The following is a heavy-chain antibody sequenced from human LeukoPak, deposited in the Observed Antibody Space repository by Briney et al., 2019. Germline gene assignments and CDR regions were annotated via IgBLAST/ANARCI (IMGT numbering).Heavy chain of an antibody. CDR2: ISSRSDYI. Sequence: GGSLRVSCAASGFTFSDYTMNWVRQAPGKGLEWASSISSRSDYIHYADSVKGRFTISRDNAENSLFLQMNSLRADDTAVYYCARGSSGGDNWGQGTLVTVSS. D-gene: IGHD3-22*01. CDR3: ARGSSGGDN. CDR1: GFTFSDYT. V-gene: IGHV3-21*01. J-gene: IGHJ4*02.